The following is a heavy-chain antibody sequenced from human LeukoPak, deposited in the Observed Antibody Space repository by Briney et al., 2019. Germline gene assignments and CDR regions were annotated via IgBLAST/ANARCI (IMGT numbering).Heavy chain of an antibody. Sequence: PSETLSLTCTVSGGSISSYYWSWIRQPPGKGLEWIGYIYYSGSTNYNPSLKSRVTISVDTSKNQFSLKLSSVTAADTAVYYCARAPYYDILTGYGGYYYYGMDVWGQGTTVTVSS. CDR3: ARAPYYDILTGYGGYYYYGMDV. V-gene: IGHV4-59*01. J-gene: IGHJ6*02. D-gene: IGHD3-9*01. CDR1: GGSISSYY. CDR2: IYYSGST.